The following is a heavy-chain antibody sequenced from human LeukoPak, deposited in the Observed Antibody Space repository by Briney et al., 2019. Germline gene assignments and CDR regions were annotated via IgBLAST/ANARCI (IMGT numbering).Heavy chain of an antibody. V-gene: IGHV3-30*02. CDR2: IRYDGSNQ. Sequence: GGSLRLSCAASGFTFSGYGMHWVRQAPGKGLEWVGFIRYDGSNQYYADSVKRRFTISRDNSKITLYLQMNSLRAEDTAAYYCAKDARYCSSTSCYNSGAEYFQHWGQGTLVTVSS. CDR1: GFTFSGYG. CDR3: AKDARYCSSTSCYNSGAEYFQH. D-gene: IGHD2-2*02. J-gene: IGHJ1*01.